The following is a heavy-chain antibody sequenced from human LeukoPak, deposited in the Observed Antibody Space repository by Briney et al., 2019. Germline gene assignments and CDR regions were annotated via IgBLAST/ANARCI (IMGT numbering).Heavy chain of an antibody. CDR3: ARVGDWNDLVY. CDR2: ISYTVTS. CDR1: GGSISTYY. D-gene: IGHD1-1*01. V-gene: IGHV4-59*07. Sequence: SDTLSLTCTVSGGSISTYYWNWMRQPPGKGLEWIGYISYTVTSNYNPSLKSRVTISVDTSKNQFSLKLSSVTAADTAVYYCARVGDWNDLVYWGQGTLVTVSS. J-gene: IGHJ4*02.